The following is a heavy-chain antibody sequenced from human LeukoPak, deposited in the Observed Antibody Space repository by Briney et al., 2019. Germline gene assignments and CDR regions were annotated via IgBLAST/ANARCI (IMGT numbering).Heavy chain of an antibody. Sequence: SETLSLTCTVSGGSISSGGYYWSWIRQPPGKGLEWIGSFYPSGTTYYNPSLKSRVTISVDTSKNQFSLKLSSVTAADTAVFYCARAAAPTYYFDYWGQGTLVTVSS. CDR2: FYPSGTT. J-gene: IGHJ4*02. V-gene: IGHV4-39*07. CDR1: GGSISSGGYY. D-gene: IGHD6-13*01. CDR3: ARAAAPTYYFDY.